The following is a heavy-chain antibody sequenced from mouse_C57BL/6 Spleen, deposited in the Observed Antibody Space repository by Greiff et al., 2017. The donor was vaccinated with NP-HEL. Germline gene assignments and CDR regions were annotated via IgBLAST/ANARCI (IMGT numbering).Heavy chain of an antibody. D-gene: IGHD6-1*01. J-gene: IGHJ1*03. Sequence: VQLQESGAELMKPGASVKLSCKATGYTFTGYWIEWVKQRPGHGLEWIGEILPGSGSTTYNEKFKGKATFAVDTSSNTAYMQLSVLTTEVSAIYYCAQKGQLLWYFDVWGTGTTVTVSS. V-gene: IGHV1-9*01. CDR1: GYTFTGYW. CDR3: AQKGQLLWYFDV. CDR2: ILPGSGST.